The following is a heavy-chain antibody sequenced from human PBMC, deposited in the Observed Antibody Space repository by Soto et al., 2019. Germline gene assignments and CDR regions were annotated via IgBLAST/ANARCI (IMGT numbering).Heavy chain of an antibody. D-gene: IGHD3-3*01. CDR1: GYSFTNYW. CDR3: ARLEWLSLAAWFDP. Sequence: GESLKISCKGSGYSFTNYWIGWVRQMPGKGLEWMGMIYPDDSDTKYSPSFQGQVTFSADKSINTAYLQWSSLKASDTAIYYCARLEWLSLAAWFDPWGQGALLTVSS. CDR2: IYPDDSDT. V-gene: IGHV5-51*01. J-gene: IGHJ5*02.